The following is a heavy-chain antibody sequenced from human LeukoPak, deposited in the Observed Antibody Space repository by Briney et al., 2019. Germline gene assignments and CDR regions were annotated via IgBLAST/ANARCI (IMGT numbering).Heavy chain of an antibody. D-gene: IGHD2-15*01. J-gene: IGHJ4*02. V-gene: IGHV1-2*02. CDR1: GYTFTGYY. CDR3: GWSPNTFYLDY. CDR2: INPNSGGT. Sequence: ASVKVSCKASGYTFTGYYILWVRQAPGQGLEWMGWINPNSGGTNSAQKFQGRVTMTRDTSIITAYMELSRLQSDHTAVYYCGWSPNTFYLDYWGQGTLVTVSS.